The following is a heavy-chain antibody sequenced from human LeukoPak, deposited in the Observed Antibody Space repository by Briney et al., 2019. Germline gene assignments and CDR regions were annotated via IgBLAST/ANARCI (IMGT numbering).Heavy chain of an antibody. CDR1: GGTFSSYA. CDR3: ATSPSDIVVVPDREPYYYGMDV. D-gene: IGHD2-2*01. V-gene: IGHV1-69*06. J-gene: IGHJ6*04. CDR2: IIPIFGTA. Sequence: SVKVSCKASGGTFSSYAISWVRQAPGQGLEWMGGIIPIFGTANYAQKFQGRVTITADKSTSTAYMELSSLRSEDTAVYYCATSPSDIVVVPDREPYYYGMDVWGKGTTATVSS.